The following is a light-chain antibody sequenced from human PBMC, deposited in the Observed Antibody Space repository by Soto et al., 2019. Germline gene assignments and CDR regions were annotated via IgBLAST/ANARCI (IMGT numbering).Light chain of an antibody. CDR2: GAS. V-gene: IGKV3-15*01. Sequence: EIVMTQSPATLSVSPGERATLSCRASQSVSSDLAWYQQKPGQAPRLLLYGASTRATGIPARFSASGSGTDFTLTISSLQSEDFAVYYCQQYNNWLITFGQGTRLEI. CDR3: QQYNNWLIT. CDR1: QSVSSD. J-gene: IGKJ5*01.